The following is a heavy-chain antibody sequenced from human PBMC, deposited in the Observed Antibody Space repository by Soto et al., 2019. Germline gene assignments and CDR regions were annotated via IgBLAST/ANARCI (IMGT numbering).Heavy chain of an antibody. CDR2: LDGASGST. V-gene: IGHV3-23*01. D-gene: IGHD3-10*01. Sequence: GGSLRLSCLASGFTFSDYAMTWVRHVPGRGLEWVAPLDGASGSTYYADSVRGRFTISRDNSQNTLFLQMKRLTVDDTAIYYCTAPRDEYGSGVSWFTYGMDIWGQGTTVTVPS. CDR3: TAPRDEYGSGVSWFTYGMDI. J-gene: IGHJ6*02. CDR1: GFTFSDYA.